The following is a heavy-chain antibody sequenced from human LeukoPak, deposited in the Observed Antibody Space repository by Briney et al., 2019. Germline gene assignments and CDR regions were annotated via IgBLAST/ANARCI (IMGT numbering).Heavy chain of an antibody. J-gene: IGHJ5*02. D-gene: IGHD2-15*01. V-gene: IGHV3-23*01. CDR2: ISGSGGST. CDR1: GFTFSSYA. CDR3: AKDPRDDCRGGSCYPFRS. Sequence: GGSLRLSCAASGFTFSSYAMSWVRQAPGKGLEWVSAISGSGGSTYYADSVKGRFTISRDNSKNTLYLQMNSLRVEDTAVYYCAKDPRDDCRGGSCYPFRSWGQGTLVTVSS.